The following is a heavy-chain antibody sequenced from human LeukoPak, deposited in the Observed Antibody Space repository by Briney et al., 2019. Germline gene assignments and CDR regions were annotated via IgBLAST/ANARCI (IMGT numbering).Heavy chain of an antibody. D-gene: IGHD5-12*01. J-gene: IGHJ4*02. CDR3: ARGPSGYHNT. Sequence: GGSLRLSCAASGFTFSNYGMHWVRQAPGKGLEWVSLNYSGGSTYYADSVKGRFTISRDNSKNTLYLQMNSLRAEDTAVYYYARGPSGYHNTGGQGTLVTVSS. CDR1: GFTFSNYG. CDR2: NYSGGST. V-gene: IGHV3-66*01.